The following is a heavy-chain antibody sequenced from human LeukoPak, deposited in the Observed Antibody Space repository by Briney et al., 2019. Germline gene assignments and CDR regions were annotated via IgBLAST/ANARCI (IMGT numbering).Heavy chain of an antibody. J-gene: IGHJ4*02. CDR2: IIPIFGTA. D-gene: IGHD5-24*01. CDR3: ARHVRGWLQLENPYYFDY. V-gene: IGHV1-69*13. CDR1: GGTFSSYA. Sequence: SVKVSCKASGGTFSSYAISWVRQAPGQGLEWMGGIIPIFGTANYAQKFQGRVTITADESTSTAYMELSSLRSEDTAVYYCARHVRGWLQLENPYYFDYWGQGTLVTVSS.